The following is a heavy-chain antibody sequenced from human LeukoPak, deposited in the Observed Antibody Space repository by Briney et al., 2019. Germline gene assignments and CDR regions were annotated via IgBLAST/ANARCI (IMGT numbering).Heavy chain of an antibody. V-gene: IGHV4-30-2*01. J-gene: IGHJ4*02. CDR1: GVSITGDTYC. D-gene: IGHD3-3*01. CDR3: ARTRDFWSGYFDY. CDR2: ILHSGST. Sequence: SETLSLTCAVSGVSITGDTYCWSWIRQPPGKGLEWIGYILHSGSTYYNPSLKSRITISIDTSKSQFSLKLSSVTAADTAVYYCARTRDFWSGYFDYWGQGTLVTVSS.